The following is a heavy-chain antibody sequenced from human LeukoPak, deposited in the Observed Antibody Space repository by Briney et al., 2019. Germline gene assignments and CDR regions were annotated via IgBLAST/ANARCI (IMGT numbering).Heavy chain of an antibody. CDR1: GYSFTSYW. Sequence: GESLKIPCKGSGYSFTSYWIGWVRQMPGKGLEWMGIIYPGDSDTRYSPSFQGQVTISADKSISTAYLQRSSLKASDTAMYYCARTGVPAVPLSWFDPWGQGTLVTVSS. V-gene: IGHV5-51*01. D-gene: IGHD2-2*01. CDR2: IYPGDSDT. J-gene: IGHJ5*02. CDR3: ARTGVPAVPLSWFDP.